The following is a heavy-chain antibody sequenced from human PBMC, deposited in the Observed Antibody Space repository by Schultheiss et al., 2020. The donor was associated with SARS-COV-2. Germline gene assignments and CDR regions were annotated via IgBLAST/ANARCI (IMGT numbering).Heavy chain of an antibody. V-gene: IGHV3-30*04. CDR2: LSNDGSDK. CDR1: GFTFSSYT. CDR3: VREGSSSYYFDF. J-gene: IGHJ4*02. Sequence: GGSLRLSCAASGFTFSSYTMHWVRQAPGKGLEWVAGLSNDGSDKHYADSVKGRFTISRHNSKNTLYLQMNSLRAEDTAVYYCVREGSSSYYFDFWGQGTLVTVSS. D-gene: IGHD6-6*01.